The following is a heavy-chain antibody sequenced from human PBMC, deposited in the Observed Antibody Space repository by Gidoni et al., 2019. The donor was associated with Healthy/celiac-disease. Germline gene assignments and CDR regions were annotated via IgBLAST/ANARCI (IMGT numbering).Heavy chain of an antibody. Sequence: QVQLVQPGAEVKKPGSSVKVSCKASGGTFSSYAISWVRQAPGQGLEWMGGIIPIFGTANYAQKFQGRVTITADESTSTAYMELSSLRSEDTAVYYCARGPDCSSTSCYGEYFDYWGQGTLVTVSS. V-gene: IGHV1-69*01. J-gene: IGHJ4*02. D-gene: IGHD2-2*01. CDR1: GGTFSSYA. CDR3: ARGPDCSSTSCYGEYFDY. CDR2: IIPIFGTA.